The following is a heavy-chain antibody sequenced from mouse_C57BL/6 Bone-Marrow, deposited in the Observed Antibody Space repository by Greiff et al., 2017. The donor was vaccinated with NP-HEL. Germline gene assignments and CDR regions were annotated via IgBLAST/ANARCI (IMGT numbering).Heavy chain of an antibody. V-gene: IGHV1-52*01. Sequence: QVQLQQPGAELVRPGSSVKLSCKASGYTFTSYWMHWVKQRPIQGLEWIGNIDPSDSETNYNQKFKDKATLTVDKSSSTAYMQLSSLTSEDSAVYYCARLLWYFDVWGTGTTVTVSS. J-gene: IGHJ1*03. CDR1: GYTFTSYW. CDR2: IDPSDSET. CDR3: ARLLWYFDV. D-gene: IGHD2-1*01.